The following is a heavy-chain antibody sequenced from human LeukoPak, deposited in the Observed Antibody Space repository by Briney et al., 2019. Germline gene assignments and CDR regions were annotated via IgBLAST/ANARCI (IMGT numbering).Heavy chain of an antibody. CDR1: GYTFNSYG. Sequence: AASVKVSCKASGYTFNSYGISWVRQAPGQGLEWMGWISAYNGNTNYAQKLQGRVTMTTDTSTSTAYIELRSLRSDDTAVYYCARTYYYDSSGYPPGGYWGQGTLVTVSS. D-gene: IGHD3-22*01. J-gene: IGHJ4*02. CDR3: ARTYYYDSSGYPPGGY. CDR2: ISAYNGNT. V-gene: IGHV1-18*01.